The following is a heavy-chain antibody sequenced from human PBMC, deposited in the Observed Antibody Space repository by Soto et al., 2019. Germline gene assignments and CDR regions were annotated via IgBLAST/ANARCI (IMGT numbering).Heavy chain of an antibody. CDR1: RESLSWKCYH. V-gene: IGHV4-39*02. Sequence: AETLPVTWVVARESLSWKCYHWHCVRQHPGKGLEWIGSIYYSGSTYYNPSLKSRVTISVDTSKNHFSLKLTSVTAADTAVYYCARPGGSGWFYFDCWGQGSQVTVS. CDR2: IYYSGST. D-gene: IGHD6-13*01. CDR3: ARPGGSGWFYFDC. J-gene: IGHJ4*02.